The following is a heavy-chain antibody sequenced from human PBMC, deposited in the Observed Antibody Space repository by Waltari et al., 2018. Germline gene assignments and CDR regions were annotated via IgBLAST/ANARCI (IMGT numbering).Heavy chain of an antibody. D-gene: IGHD4-17*01. V-gene: IGHV1-2*02. CDR2: ISPHSGDT. CDR1: GYSLIGHY. J-gene: IGHJ4*02. Sequence: VQSGAELKKPGASVKVSCKTSGYSLIGHYLHWVRQAPGQGLEWMGWISPHSGDTNYAQKFQGRVTMTRDTSINTVYMELTSLRSDDTAVYYCARDYPSTVEEDFDYWGQGTRVTVSS. CDR3: ARDYPSTVEEDFDY.